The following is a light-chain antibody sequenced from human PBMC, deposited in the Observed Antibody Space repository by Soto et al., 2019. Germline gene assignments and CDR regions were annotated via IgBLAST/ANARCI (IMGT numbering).Light chain of an antibody. CDR3: CSYAGGTSVI. Sequence: QSALTQPASVSGSPGQSLTISCTGTSSDVGRYSLVSWYQQHLGKAPKLIIYEDVERPSGVSYRFSGSKSGNTASLTISGLQTEDEADYYCCSYAGGTSVIFGGGTKVTVL. J-gene: IGLJ2*01. CDR1: SSDVGRYSL. CDR2: EDV. V-gene: IGLV2-23*01.